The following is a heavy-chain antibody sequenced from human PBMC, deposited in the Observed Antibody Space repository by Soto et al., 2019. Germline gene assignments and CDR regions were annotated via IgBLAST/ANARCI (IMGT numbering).Heavy chain of an antibody. D-gene: IGHD6-19*01. CDR1: GYTFTCYY. Sequence: GXSVKVSCKASGYTFTCYYMHWVRQAPGQGLEWMGWINPNSGGTNYAQKFQGRVTMTRDTSISTAYMELSRLRSDDTAVYYCARAVAGTDAFDIWGQGPMVTVSS. V-gene: IGHV1-2*02. J-gene: IGHJ3*02. CDR2: INPNSGGT. CDR3: ARAVAGTDAFDI.